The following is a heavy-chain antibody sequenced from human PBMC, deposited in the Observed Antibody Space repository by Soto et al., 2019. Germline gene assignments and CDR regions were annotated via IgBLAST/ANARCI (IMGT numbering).Heavy chain of an antibody. V-gene: IGHV3-30-3*01. CDR2: ISYDGSNK. CDR3: ARGVNSIGPQGSDAFDI. D-gene: IGHD4-4*01. Sequence: GGSLRLSCAASGFTFSSYAMHWVRQAPGKGLEWVAVISYDGSNKYYADSVKGRFTISRDNSKNTLYLQMNSLRAEDTAVYYCARGVNSIGPQGSDAFDIWGQGTMVTVSS. CDR1: GFTFSSYA. J-gene: IGHJ3*02.